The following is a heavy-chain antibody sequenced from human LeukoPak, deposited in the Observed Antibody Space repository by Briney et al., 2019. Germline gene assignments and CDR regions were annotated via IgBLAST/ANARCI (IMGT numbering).Heavy chain of an antibody. CDR2: IYHTGST. Sequence: PSETLSLTCTVSGYSISINYYWGWIRQPPGKGLEWIGSIYHTGSTYYNPSLQSRVTISVDTSKNQFSLKLSSVTAADTAVYYCARRDGYNRLDAFDIWGQGTMVTVSS. D-gene: IGHD5-24*01. CDR1: GYSISINYY. J-gene: IGHJ3*02. V-gene: IGHV4-38-2*02. CDR3: ARRDGYNRLDAFDI.